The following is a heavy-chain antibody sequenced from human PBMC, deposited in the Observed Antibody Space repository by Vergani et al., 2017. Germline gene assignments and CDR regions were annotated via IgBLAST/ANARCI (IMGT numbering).Heavy chain of an antibody. CDR2: ISSYNGNT. Sequence: QVQLVQSGAEVKKPGASVKVSCKASGYTFTSYGISWVRQAPGQGLEWMGWISSYNGNTNYAQKRQGRVTMTTDTSTSTAYMGLRSLRSDDTAVYYCARDGEXTMVRGVMSYYYYGMDVWGQGTTVTVSS. V-gene: IGHV1-18*01. CDR3: ARDGEXTMVRGVMSYYYYGMDV. J-gene: IGHJ6*02. D-gene: IGHD3-10*01. CDR1: GYTFTSYG.